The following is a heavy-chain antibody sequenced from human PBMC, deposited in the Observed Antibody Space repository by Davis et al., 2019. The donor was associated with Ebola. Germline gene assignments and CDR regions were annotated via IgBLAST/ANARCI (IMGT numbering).Heavy chain of an antibody. CDR1: GGSFSGYY. CDR2: INHSGST. CDR3: ATGYFYDSSGSYYVF. J-gene: IGHJ4*02. V-gene: IGHV4-34*01. D-gene: IGHD3-22*01. Sequence: SETLSLTCAVYGGSFSGYYWSWIRQPPGKGLEWIGEINHSGSTNHNPSLKSRVTISIDTSKNQFSLKLSSVTAADTAVYYCATGYFYDSSGSYYVFWGQGTLVTVSS.